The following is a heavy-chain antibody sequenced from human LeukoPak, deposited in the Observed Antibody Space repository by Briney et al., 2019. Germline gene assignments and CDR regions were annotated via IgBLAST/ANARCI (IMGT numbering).Heavy chain of an antibody. V-gene: IGHV1-2*02. CDR3: ARDLVSGWYGFYYYYYYMDV. D-gene: IGHD6-19*01. Sequence: GASVKVSCKASGYTFTGYYMHWVRQAPGQGLEWMGWINPNSGGTNYAQKFQGRVTMTRDTSISTAYMELSGLRSDDTAVYYCARDLVSGWYGFYYYYYYMDVWGKGTTVTVSS. CDR1: GYTFTGYY. J-gene: IGHJ6*03. CDR2: INPNSGGT.